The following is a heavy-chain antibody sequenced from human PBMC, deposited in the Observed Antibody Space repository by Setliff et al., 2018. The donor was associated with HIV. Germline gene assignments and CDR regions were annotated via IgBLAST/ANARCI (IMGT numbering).Heavy chain of an antibody. V-gene: IGHV3-23*01. Sequence: GGSLRLSCAASGFTFSSSAMSWVRQAPGKGLEWVSVITRSGDITTYADSVKGRFTISRDNSKNMLYLQMDSLRAEDTAVYYCASLDTAHFSGVTGVAYWGQGTMVTVSS. D-gene: IGHD5-18*01. J-gene: IGHJ4*02. CDR1: GFTFSSSA. CDR2: ITRSGDIT. CDR3: ASLDTAHFSGVTGVAY.